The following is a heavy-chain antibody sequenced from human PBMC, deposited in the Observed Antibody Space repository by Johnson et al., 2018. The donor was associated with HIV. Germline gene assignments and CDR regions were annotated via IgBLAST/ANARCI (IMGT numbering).Heavy chain of an antibody. J-gene: IGHJ3*02. V-gene: IGHV3-30*18. D-gene: IGHD3-22*01. CDR3: AKCRDYDSGGCSNAFDI. CDR1: GLTFSSYG. CDR2: ISFDGSKK. Sequence: QVQLVESGGGVVQPGRSLRLSCADSGLTFSSYGMNWVRQAPGKGLEWLAAISFDGSKKNYADSVKGQFTLSRDNSKNTLSLQMNSLRAEDTAVYYCAKCRDYDSGGCSNAFDIWGQGTMVTVSS.